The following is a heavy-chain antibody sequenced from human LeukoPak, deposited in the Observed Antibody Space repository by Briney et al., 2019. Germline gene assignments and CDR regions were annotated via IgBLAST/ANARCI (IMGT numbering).Heavy chain of an antibody. CDR3: ARDYYDSSGYSHDAFDI. J-gene: IGHJ3*02. CDR2: ISAYNGNT. Sequence: GASVKVSCKASGYTFTSYGISWVRQAPGQGLEWRGWISAYNGNTNYAQKLQGRVTMTTDTSTSTAYMELRSLRSDDTAVYYCARDYYDSSGYSHDAFDIWGQGTMVTVSS. CDR1: GYTFTSYG. V-gene: IGHV1-18*01. D-gene: IGHD3-22*01.